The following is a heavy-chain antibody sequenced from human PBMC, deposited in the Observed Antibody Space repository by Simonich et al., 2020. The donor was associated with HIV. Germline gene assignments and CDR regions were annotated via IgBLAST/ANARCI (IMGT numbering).Heavy chain of an antibody. Sequence: QALLKQWGTGLLKPSEPLSLTCAVYAGSFSGHYWSWIRQFPGKGLECIAEINHSGSTIYSPSLKSRVTISVDPSKNQFSLKLSSVTAADTAVYYCARQSLAARLFDDWGQGTLVTVSS. CDR2: INHSGST. D-gene: IGHD6-6*01. CDR1: AGSFSGHY. V-gene: IGHV4-34*01. J-gene: IGHJ4*02. CDR3: ARQSLAARLFDD.